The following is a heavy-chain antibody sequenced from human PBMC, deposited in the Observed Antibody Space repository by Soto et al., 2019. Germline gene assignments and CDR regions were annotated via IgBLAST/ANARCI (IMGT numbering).Heavy chain of an antibody. CDR3: ARRTVNIRTFYSGLKTHCFDY. V-gene: IGHV4-39*01. CDR1: GDSMSSSDYY. CDR2: IYYSGST. Sequence: SETVSLTCAVSGDSMSSSDYYWGWIRQPPGKGLEWIGSIYYSGSTYYNPSLQSRVAISVDTSKNQFSLKLKSVTAADTAIYYRARRTVNIRTFYSGLKTHCFDYWGQGAPVTVSS. D-gene: IGHD6-19*01. J-gene: IGHJ4*02.